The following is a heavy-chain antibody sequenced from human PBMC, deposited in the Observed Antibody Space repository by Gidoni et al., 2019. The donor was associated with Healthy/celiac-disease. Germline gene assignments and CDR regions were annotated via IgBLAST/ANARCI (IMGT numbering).Heavy chain of an antibody. CDR3: ARVKGGGGYSYGYATY. V-gene: IGHV3-30-3*01. CDR2: ISYDGSKK. Sequence: QVQLVESGGGVVQPGRSLRLPCAASGFTFSSYAMHWVRQAPGKGLEWVAVISYDGSKKYYADSVKGRFTISRDNSKNTLYLQMNSLRAEDTAVYYCARVKGGGGYSYGYATYWGQGTLVTVSS. CDR1: GFTFSSYA. J-gene: IGHJ4*02. D-gene: IGHD5-18*01.